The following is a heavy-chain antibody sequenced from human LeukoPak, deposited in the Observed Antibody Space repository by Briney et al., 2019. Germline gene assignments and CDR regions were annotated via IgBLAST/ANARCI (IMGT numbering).Heavy chain of an antibody. Sequence: SVKVSCKASGGTFSSYAISWVRQAPGQGLEWMGRIIPILGIANYAQKFQGRVTITADKSTSTAYMELSSLRSEDTAVYYCARTYCSGGSCYRVWGYFDLWGRGTLVTVSS. CDR2: IIPILGIA. V-gene: IGHV1-69*04. J-gene: IGHJ2*01. CDR3: ARTYCSGGSCYRVWGYFDL. D-gene: IGHD2-15*01. CDR1: GGTFSSYA.